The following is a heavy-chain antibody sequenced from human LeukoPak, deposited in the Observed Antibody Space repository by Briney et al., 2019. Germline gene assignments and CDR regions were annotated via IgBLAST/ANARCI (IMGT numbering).Heavy chain of an antibody. V-gene: IGHV4-59*08. Sequence: SETLSLTCTVSGDSISRYYWSWIRQPPGKGLEWLGYITYTGSTYYNPSLKSRVTISVDTSKNQFSLKLSSVTAADTAVYYCARGPLYDFWSGYQSSDYWGQGTLVTVSS. CDR3: ARGPLYDFWSGYQSSDY. D-gene: IGHD3-3*01. CDR1: GDSISRYY. CDR2: ITYTGST. J-gene: IGHJ4*02.